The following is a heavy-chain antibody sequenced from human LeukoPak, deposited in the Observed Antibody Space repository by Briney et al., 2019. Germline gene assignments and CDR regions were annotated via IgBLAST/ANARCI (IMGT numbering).Heavy chain of an antibody. J-gene: IGHJ3*02. Sequence: PGGSLRLPCAASGFTFSSYGMTWVRQAPGKGLEWVSAISGSGGSTYYADSVKGRSTISRDNSKNTLYLQMNSLRAEDTAVYYCAKFGLAGSGRFHDAFDIWGQGTMVTVSS. V-gene: IGHV3-23*01. CDR3: AKFGLAGSGRFHDAFDI. D-gene: IGHD3-10*01. CDR2: ISGSGGST. CDR1: GFTFSSYG.